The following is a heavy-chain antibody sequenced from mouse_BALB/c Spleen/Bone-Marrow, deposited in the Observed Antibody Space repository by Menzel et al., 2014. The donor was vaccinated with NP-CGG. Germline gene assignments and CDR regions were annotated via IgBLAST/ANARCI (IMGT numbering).Heavy chain of an antibody. D-gene: IGHD1-1*01. CDR2: IDPANVNT. Sequence: DVQLQESGAELVKPGASVKLSCTASGSNIKDTYMHWVKQRPEQGLEWIGRIDPANVNTKYDPKFQGKATITADTSSNTAYLQLSSLTSEDTAVYYCASYVYGYYFDYWGQGTTLTVSS. CDR1: GSNIKDTY. J-gene: IGHJ2*01. CDR3: ASYVYGYYFDY. V-gene: IGHV14-3*02.